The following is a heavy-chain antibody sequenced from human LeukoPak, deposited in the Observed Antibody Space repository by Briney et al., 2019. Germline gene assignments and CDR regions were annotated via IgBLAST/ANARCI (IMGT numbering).Heavy chain of an antibody. CDR1: GFTFSDYY. J-gene: IGHJ4*02. Sequence: GGSLRLSCAASGFTFSDYYMSWIRQAPGKGLEWVSYISSSGSTIYYADSVKGRFTISRDNSKNTLYLQMNSLRAEDTAVYYCAKDHPYYYDSSAFDYWGQGTLVTVSS. CDR3: AKDHPYYYDSSAFDY. V-gene: IGHV3-11*01. D-gene: IGHD3-22*01. CDR2: ISSSGSTI.